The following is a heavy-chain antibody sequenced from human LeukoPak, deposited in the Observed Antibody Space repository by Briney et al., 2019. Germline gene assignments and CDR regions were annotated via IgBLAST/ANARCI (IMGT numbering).Heavy chain of an antibody. J-gene: IGHJ4*02. CDR2: TYYRSKWYN. CDR1: GDSVSSNSAA. V-gene: IGHV6-1*01. Sequence: SQTLSLTCAISGDSVSSNSAAWNWIRPSPSRGFEWLGRTYYRSKWYNDYAVSVKSRIIINPDTSKNQFSLQLNSVTPEDAAVYYCARARRHDYEPYFDYWGQGTLVTVSS. CDR3: ARARRHDYEPYFDY. D-gene: IGHD4-17*01.